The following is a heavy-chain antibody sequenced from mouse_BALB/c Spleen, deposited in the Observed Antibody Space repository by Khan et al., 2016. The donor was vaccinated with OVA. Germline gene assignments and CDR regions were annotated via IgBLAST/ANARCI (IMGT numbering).Heavy chain of an antibody. CDR2: ISTYYGDV. CDR3: ARSFITTASYYAMDY. V-gene: IGHV1S137*01. CDR1: GYTFTDYA. Sequence: QVQLQQSGAELVRPGVSVKISCKGSGYTFTDYAMHWVKQSHAKSLEWIGIISTYYGDVSYNQKFKGKATMTVDKSSSTAYMELARLTSEDSAIFYCARSFITTASYYAMDYWGQGTSVTVSS. D-gene: IGHD1-1*01. J-gene: IGHJ4*01.